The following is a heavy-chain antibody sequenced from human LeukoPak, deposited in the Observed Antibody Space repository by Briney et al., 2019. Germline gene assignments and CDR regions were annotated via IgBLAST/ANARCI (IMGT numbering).Heavy chain of an antibody. CDR3: ARGGIAAAGTSVDY. J-gene: IGHJ4*02. CDR2: IIPIFGTA. V-gene: IGHV1-69*06. D-gene: IGHD6-13*01. CDR1: GGTFSSYA. Sequence: SVKVTCKASGGTFSSYAISWVRQAPGQGLEWMGGIIPIFGTANYAQKFQGRVTITADKSTSTAYMELSSLRSEDTAVYYCARGGIAAAGTSVDYWGQGTLVTVSS.